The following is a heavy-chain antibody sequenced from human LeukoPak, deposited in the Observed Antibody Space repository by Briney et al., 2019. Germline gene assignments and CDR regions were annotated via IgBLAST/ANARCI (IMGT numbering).Heavy chain of an antibody. CDR3: AMAQYYDSSGYYYDVT. J-gene: IGHJ5*02. Sequence: GGSLRLSCAASGFTFSSYRMNWVRQAPGKGLEWVSSISSSSSYIYYADSVKGRFTISRDNAKNSLYLQMNSLKAEDTAVYYCAMAQYYDSSGYYYDVTWGQGTLVTVSS. D-gene: IGHD3-22*01. V-gene: IGHV3-21*01. CDR1: GFTFSSYR. CDR2: ISSSSSYI.